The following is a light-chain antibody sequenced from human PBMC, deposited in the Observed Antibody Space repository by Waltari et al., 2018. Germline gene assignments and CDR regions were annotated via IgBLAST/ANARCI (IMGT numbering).Light chain of an antibody. CDR1: SGHSSYS. Sequence: QLVLTQSPSAAASLGASVKLTGPLSSGHSSYSIAWPQQQPEKGTRYLMRLKIDGSHSQGDGISDRFSGSSSGAERYLTISSLQSEDEADYYCQTWGTGIHVVFGGGTKLTVL. CDR2: LKIDGSH. V-gene: IGLV4-69*01. CDR3: QTWGTGIHVV. J-gene: IGLJ2*01.